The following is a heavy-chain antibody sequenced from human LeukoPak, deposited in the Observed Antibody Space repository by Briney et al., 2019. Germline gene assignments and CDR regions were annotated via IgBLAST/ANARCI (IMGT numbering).Heavy chain of an antibody. D-gene: IGHD3-22*01. CDR1: GFTFSDYS. J-gene: IGHJ4*02. V-gene: IGHV3-11*01. CDR2: IDGSGDTI. CDR3: ARDRLGDYDHSGYYDK. Sequence: GESLRLSCAASGFTFSDYSMNWVRQAPGKGLEWVSYIDGSGDTIYYADSVKGRFTISRDNAKNSVYLQMNNLRAEDTAVYYCARDRLGDYDHSGYYDKWGQGTLVTVSS.